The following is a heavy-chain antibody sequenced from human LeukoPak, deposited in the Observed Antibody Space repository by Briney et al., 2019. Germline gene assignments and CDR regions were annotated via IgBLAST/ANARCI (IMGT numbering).Heavy chain of an antibody. Sequence: SQTLSLTCTVSGGSISSDIYYWSWIRQPAGKGLEWIGRIYMSGNTNYNLSLKSRLTLSVDTSKNQFSLKPSSVTAADTAVYYCAGTRRYCSGGSCYNWFDPWGQGTLVTVSS. CDR2: IYMSGNT. V-gene: IGHV4-61*02. CDR3: AGTRRYCSGGSCYNWFDP. CDR1: GGSISSDIYY. D-gene: IGHD2-15*01. J-gene: IGHJ5*02.